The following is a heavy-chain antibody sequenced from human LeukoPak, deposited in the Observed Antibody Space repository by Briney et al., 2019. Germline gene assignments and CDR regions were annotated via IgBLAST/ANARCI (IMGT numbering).Heavy chain of an antibody. CDR2: ISAYNGNT. Sequence: PWASVKVSCKASGYTFTSYGISWVRQAPGQGLEWMGWISAYNGNTNYVQKLQGRVTMTTDTSTSTAYMELRSLRSDDTAVYYCARLQSIAARAGLDYWGQGTLVTVSS. J-gene: IGHJ4*02. D-gene: IGHD6-6*01. CDR1: GYTFTSYG. V-gene: IGHV1-18*01. CDR3: ARLQSIAARAGLDY.